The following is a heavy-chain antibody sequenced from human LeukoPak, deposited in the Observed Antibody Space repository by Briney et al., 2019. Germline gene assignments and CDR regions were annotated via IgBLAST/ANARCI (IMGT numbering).Heavy chain of an antibody. V-gene: IGHV4-39*01. CDR3: ARAIYSSGWFFDY. D-gene: IGHD6-19*01. Sequence: SETLSLTCTVSGGSISSPIYFWGWIRQPPGKGPEWIGSFYQSGNTYYNPSLESRLTVSADTSRNKISLKINSVTATDTAVYYCARAIYSSGWFFDYWGRGTLVTVAS. J-gene: IGHJ4*02. CDR2: FYQSGNT. CDR1: GGSISSPIYF.